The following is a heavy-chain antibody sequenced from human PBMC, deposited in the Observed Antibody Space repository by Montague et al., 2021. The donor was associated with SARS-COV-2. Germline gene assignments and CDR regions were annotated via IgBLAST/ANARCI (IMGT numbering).Heavy chain of an antibody. Sequence: SLRLSCAASGFTLSSYEMNWVRQAPGKGLEWVSYISSSGSTIYYADSVKGRFTISRDNAKNSLYLQMNSLRAEDTAVYYCARSYVLRFLEWLPYFDYWGQGTPVTVSS. CDR3: ARSYVLRFLEWLPYFDY. CDR1: GFTLSSYE. J-gene: IGHJ4*02. V-gene: IGHV3-48*03. D-gene: IGHD3-3*01. CDR2: ISSSGSTI.